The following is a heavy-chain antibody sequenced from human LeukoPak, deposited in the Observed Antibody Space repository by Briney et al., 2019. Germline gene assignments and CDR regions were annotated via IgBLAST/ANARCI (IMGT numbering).Heavy chain of an antibody. J-gene: IGHJ4*02. CDR3: AKDDRDTVY. CDR1: GFTFSHYA. Sequence: GGSLRLSCAASGFTFSHYAMTWVRQAPGKGLEWVSGISDSGVSTYYADSVKGRFTISRDNSKNTLYLQMNSLRAEDTAVYYCAKDDRDTVYWGQGTLVTVSP. CDR2: ISDSGVST. V-gene: IGHV3-23*01. D-gene: IGHD4-17*01.